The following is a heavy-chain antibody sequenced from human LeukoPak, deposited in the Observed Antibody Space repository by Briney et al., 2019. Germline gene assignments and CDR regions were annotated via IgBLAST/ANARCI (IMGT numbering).Heavy chain of an antibody. CDR3: ARAVISFAGLIAKGFDS. D-gene: IGHD3-16*02. CDR1: GGSINGYY. Sequence: SETLSLTCTVSGGSINGYYYNWIRQPPGKGLEWIGYIYYSGSTDYNPSLKSRVTMSIDTSKNQFSLKLSSVTAADTAVYFCARAVISFAGLIAKGFDSWGQGTLVTISS. CDR2: IYYSGST. V-gene: IGHV4-59*01. J-gene: IGHJ4*02.